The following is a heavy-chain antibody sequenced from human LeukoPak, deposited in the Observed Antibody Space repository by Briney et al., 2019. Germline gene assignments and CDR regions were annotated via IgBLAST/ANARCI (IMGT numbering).Heavy chain of an antibody. CDR1: GFTFNYYW. D-gene: IGHD2-8*01. J-gene: IGHJ3*02. Sequence: GGSLRLSCEASGFTFNYYWMSWVRQAPGKGLEWVANIKKDGSEKYYVDSVKGRFTISRDNAKTSVYLQMNSLRAEDTAMYYCARDNGPDAFDIWGQGTMVTVSS. CDR2: IKKDGSEK. CDR3: ARDNGPDAFDI. V-gene: IGHV3-7*04.